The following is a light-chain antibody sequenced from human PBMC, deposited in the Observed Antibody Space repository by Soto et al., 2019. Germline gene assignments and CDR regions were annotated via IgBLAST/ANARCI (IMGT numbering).Light chain of an antibody. V-gene: IGKV3-15*01. J-gene: IGKJ1*01. CDR3: QHYNSYSEA. CDR1: QGVSRK. CDR2: GAS. Sequence: DILMTQSPATLSVSPGDRVTFSCRASQGVSRKLAWYQHKPGQAPRLLISGASTGATGIPARFSGSGSGTDFTLTISSLQPDDFATYYCQHYNSYSEAFGQGTKVDIK.